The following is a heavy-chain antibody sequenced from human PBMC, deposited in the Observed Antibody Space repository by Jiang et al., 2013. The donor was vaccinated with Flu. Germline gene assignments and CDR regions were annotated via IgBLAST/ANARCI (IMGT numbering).Heavy chain of an antibody. V-gene: IGHV4-34*01. CDR3: ALRGTMVGGVTGRRGAADF. Sequence: NHSGSTDYNPSLKSRVTISVDMSKNQFSLKLTSVTAADTAVYYCALRGTMVGGVTGRRGAADFWGQGTQVIVSS. J-gene: IGHJ4*02. CDR2: NHSGST. D-gene: IGHD3-10*01.